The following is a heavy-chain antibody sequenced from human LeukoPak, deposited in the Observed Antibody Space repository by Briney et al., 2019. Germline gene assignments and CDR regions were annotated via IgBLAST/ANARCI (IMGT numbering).Heavy chain of an antibody. Sequence: ASVKVSCKASGYTFTSYYMHWVRQAPGQGLEWMGIINPSGGSTSYAQKFRGRVTMTRDTSTSTVYMELSSLRSEDTAVYCCARDGSLAAAGHYFDYWGQGTLVTVSS. D-gene: IGHD6-13*01. CDR3: ARDGSLAAAGHYFDY. J-gene: IGHJ4*02. CDR2: INPSGGST. CDR1: GYTFTSYY. V-gene: IGHV1-46*01.